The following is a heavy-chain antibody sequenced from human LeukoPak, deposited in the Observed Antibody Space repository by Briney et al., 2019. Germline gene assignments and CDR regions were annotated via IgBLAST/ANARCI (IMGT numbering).Heavy chain of an antibody. J-gene: IGHJ4*02. V-gene: IGHV1-46*01. D-gene: IGHD6-6*01. CDR2: INPSGGST. Sequence: ASVKVSCKASGYTFTSYYMHWVRQAPGQGLEWMGIINPSGGSTSYAQKFQGRVTMTRDMSTSTVYMELSSLRSEDTAVYYCARALGGYSSSSRVGGLDYWGQGTLVTVSS. CDR3: ARALGGYSSSSRVGGLDY. CDR1: GYTFTSYY.